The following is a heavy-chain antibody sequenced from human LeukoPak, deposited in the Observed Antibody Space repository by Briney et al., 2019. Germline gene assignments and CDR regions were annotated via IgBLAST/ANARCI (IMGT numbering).Heavy chain of an antibody. V-gene: IGHV4-34*01. CDR1: GGSFSGYY. D-gene: IGHD3-10*01. Sequence: PSETLSLTCAVYGGSFSGYYWSWIRQPPGKGLEWIGEINHSGSTKYNPSLKSRVTISVDTSKNQFSLKLSSVTAADTAVYYCARRLGRKFGGRFYYYHYMDVWGKGTTVTISS. CDR2: INHSGST. CDR3: ARRLGRKFGGRFYYYHYMDV. J-gene: IGHJ6*03.